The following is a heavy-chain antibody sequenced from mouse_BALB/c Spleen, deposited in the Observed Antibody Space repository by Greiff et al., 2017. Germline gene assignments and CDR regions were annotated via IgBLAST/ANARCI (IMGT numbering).Heavy chain of an antibody. V-gene: IGHV5-15*02. J-gene: IGHJ1*01. CDR3: ARERGTDWYFDV. CDR1: GFTFSDYG. CDR2: ISNLAYSI. Sequence: EVHLVESGGGLVQPGGSRKLSCAASGFTFSDYGMAWVRQAPGKGPEWVAFISNLAYSIYYADTVTGRFTISRENAKNTLYLEMSSLRSEDTAMYYCARERGTDWYFDVWGAGTTVTVSS. D-gene: IGHD3-3*01.